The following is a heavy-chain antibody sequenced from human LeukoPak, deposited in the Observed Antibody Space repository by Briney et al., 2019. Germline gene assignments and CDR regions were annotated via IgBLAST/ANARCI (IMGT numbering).Heavy chain of an antibody. D-gene: IGHD3-22*01. V-gene: IGHV3-74*01. CDR1: GFTFSGYG. Sequence: GGSLRLSCAASGFTFSGYGIHWVRQAPGKGLVWVSRINSDGSTTRYADSVKGRFTISRDNAKNTLYLQMNILRAEDTAVYYCAREEDSSATFDYWGQGTLVTVSS. J-gene: IGHJ4*02. CDR3: AREEDSSATFDY. CDR2: INSDGSTT.